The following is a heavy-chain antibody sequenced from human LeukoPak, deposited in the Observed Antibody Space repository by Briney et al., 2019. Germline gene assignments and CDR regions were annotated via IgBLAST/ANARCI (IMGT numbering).Heavy chain of an antibody. CDR3: ARHGRYSSSSEVDY. CDR2: IYTSGST. Sequence: SETLSLTCTVSGGSISSYYWSWIRQPPGKGLEWIGYIYTSGSTNYNPSLKSRVTISVHTSKNQFSLKLSSVTAADTAVYYCARHGRYSSSSEVDYWGQGTLVTVSS. D-gene: IGHD6-6*01. V-gene: IGHV4-4*09. CDR1: GGSISSYY. J-gene: IGHJ4*02.